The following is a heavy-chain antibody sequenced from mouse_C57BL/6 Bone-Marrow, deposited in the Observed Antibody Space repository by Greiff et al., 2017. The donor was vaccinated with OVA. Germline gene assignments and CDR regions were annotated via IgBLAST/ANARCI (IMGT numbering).Heavy chain of an antibody. Sequence: QVQLQQSGAELVRPGASVKLSCKASGYTFTDYYINWVKQRPGQGLEWIARIYPGSGNTYYNEKFKGKATLTAEKSSSTAYMQRSSLTSEDSAVYFCAREGWDWFAYWGQGTLVTVSA. D-gene: IGHD4-1*01. CDR3: AREGWDWFAY. CDR2: IYPGSGNT. CDR1: GYTFTDYY. V-gene: IGHV1-76*01. J-gene: IGHJ3*01.